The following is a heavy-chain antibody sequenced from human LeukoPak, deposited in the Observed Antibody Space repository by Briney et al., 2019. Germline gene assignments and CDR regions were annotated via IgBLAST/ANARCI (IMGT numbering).Heavy chain of an antibody. Sequence: PGGSLRLSCAASGFTFSSYAMHWVRQAPGKGLEYVSAISSNGGSTYYADSVKGRFNISRDNSKNTLYLQMNSLRAEDTAVYYCARAVGYSGYVGAFDIWGQGTMVTVSS. CDR3: ARAVGYSGYVGAFDI. V-gene: IGHV3-64*02. D-gene: IGHD5-12*01. CDR2: ISSNGGST. J-gene: IGHJ3*02. CDR1: GFTFSSYA.